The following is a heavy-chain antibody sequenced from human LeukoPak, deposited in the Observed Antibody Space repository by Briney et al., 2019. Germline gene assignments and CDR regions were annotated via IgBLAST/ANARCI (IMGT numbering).Heavy chain of an antibody. D-gene: IGHD2-2*01. CDR3: KGTYCSSTSCYIDY. V-gene: IGHV3-48*03. CDR1: GFTFSSYE. CDR2: ISSSGSTI. Sequence: GGSLRLSCAASGFTFSSYEMNWVRQAPGKGLEWVSYISSSGSTIYYADSVKGRFTISRDNAKNSLYLQMNSLRAEDTAVYYCKGTYCSSTSCYIDYWGQGTLVTVSS. J-gene: IGHJ4*02.